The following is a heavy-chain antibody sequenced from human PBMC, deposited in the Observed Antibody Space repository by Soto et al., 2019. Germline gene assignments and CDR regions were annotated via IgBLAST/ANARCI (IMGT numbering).Heavy chain of an antibody. Sequence: QVQLVQSGAEVKKPGASVKVSCKASGYTFSSYGITWVRQAPGQGLEWMGWIRAYNGNTNYAQNLQGRVTMTTDTTMSTAYTELRSRRSDDTGVYYCARDRPPVGPWGQGTLVSVSS. J-gene: IGHJ5*02. CDR2: IRAYNGNT. V-gene: IGHV1-18*01. CDR3: ARDRPPVGP. CDR1: GYTFSSYG.